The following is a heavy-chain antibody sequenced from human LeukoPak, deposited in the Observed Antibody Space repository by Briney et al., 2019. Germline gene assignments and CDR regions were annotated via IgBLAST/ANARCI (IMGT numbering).Heavy chain of an antibody. CDR1: GYTFTGYY. V-gene: IGHV1-18*04. CDR3: ARDLGSGYWGTGAFDI. Sequence: VASVKVSCKASGYTFTGYYMHWVRQAPGQGLEWMGWISAYNGNTNYAQKLQGRVTMTTDTSTSTAYMELRSLRSDDTAVYYCARDLGSGYWGTGAFDIWGQGTMVTVSS. D-gene: IGHD3-22*01. J-gene: IGHJ3*02. CDR2: ISAYNGNT.